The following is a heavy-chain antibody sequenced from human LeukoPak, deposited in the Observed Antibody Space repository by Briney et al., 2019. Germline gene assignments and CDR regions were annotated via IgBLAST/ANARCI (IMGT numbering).Heavy chain of an antibody. D-gene: IGHD3-3*01. CDR2: IKSKTDGGTT. V-gene: IGHV3-15*01. CDR1: GFTFSNAW. J-gene: IGHJ5*02. Sequence: GGSLRLSCAASGFTFSNAWMSWVCQAPGKGLEWVGRIKSKTDGGTTDYAAPVKARFTISRDDSKNTLYLQMNSLKTEDTAVYYCTTLITIFGVPTWGQGTLVAVSS. CDR3: TTLITIFGVPT.